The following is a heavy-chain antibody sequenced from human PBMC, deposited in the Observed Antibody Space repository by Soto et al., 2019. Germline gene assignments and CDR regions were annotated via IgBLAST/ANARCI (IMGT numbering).Heavy chain of an antibody. Sequence: EVQLLESGGGLVQPGGSLRLSCAASGFTLSSYAMSWVRQAPGKGLAWVSAISGSGGTTYYADSVKGRFTISRDTAKNTLYLQMNSLRAEDTAVYYCAKVERYYYDSSGYYSSPLFWGQGTLVTVSS. CDR3: AKVERYYYDSSGYYSSPLF. CDR1: GFTLSSYA. CDR2: ISGSGGTT. J-gene: IGHJ4*02. D-gene: IGHD3-22*01. V-gene: IGHV3-23*01.